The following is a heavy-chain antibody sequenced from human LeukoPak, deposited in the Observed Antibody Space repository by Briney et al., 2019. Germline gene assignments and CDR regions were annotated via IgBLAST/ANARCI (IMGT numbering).Heavy chain of an antibody. CDR2: IYYSGST. Sequence: SETLSLTCAVYGGSFSGYYWSWIRQPPGKGLEWIGYIYYSGSTNYNPSLKSRVTISVDTSKNQFSLKLSSVTAADTAVYYCARDNLRDGYNSWGQGTLVTVSS. CDR3: ARDNLRDGYNS. V-gene: IGHV4-59*01. D-gene: IGHD5-24*01. J-gene: IGHJ5*02. CDR1: GGSFSGYY.